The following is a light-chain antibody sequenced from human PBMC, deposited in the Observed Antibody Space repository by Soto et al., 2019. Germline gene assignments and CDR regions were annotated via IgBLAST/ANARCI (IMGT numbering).Light chain of an antibody. CDR3: QQSYITPLT. V-gene: IGKV1-39*01. CDR2: DAS. CDR1: QSIGNY. J-gene: IGKJ4*01. Sequence: DIPMTQSPSSLSASVGDRVTITCRASQSIGNYLNWYQQKPEKAPKVLIYDASSLQSGVPSGFSGSGSGTDFTLTISSLQPEDFATYYCQQSYITPLTFGGGTKVEI.